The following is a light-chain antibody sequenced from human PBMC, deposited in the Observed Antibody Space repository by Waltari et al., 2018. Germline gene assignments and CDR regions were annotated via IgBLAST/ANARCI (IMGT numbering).Light chain of an antibody. J-gene: IGLJ1*01. CDR3: QTWGTGTYF. CDR1: SLHRSYA. CDR2: VNSDGSH. V-gene: IGLV4-69*01. Sequence: QLVLTQPPSASASLGASGKLTCTLTSLHRSYALAWVQHQPEKGPRSLMRVNSDGSHLKGDGISDRFSGSSSGAERHLSISSLQSEVEADYYCQTWGTGTYFFGSGTTLTVL.